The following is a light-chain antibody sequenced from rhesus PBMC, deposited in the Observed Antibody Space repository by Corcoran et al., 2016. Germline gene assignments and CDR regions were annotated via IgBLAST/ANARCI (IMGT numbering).Light chain of an antibody. J-gene: IGKJ4*01. CDR2: ATS. CDR1: QNIYSN. CDR3: PPYSDDTLT. V-gene: IGKV1S8*01. Sequence: DIQMTQSPSALSASVGDRVTISCRASQNIYSNIAWYQQKPGEAPKLLIYATSPLQTGIPTRFSGSGVETDFTLTITSLQPEASAAYYCPPYSDDTLTFGGGTKVEI.